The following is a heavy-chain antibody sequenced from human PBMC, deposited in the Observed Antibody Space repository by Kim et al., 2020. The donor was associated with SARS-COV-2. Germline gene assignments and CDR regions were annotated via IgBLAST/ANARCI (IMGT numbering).Heavy chain of an antibody. J-gene: IGHJ6*02. V-gene: IGHV1-69*13. CDR3: ATTVTTHPFFYYYGMDV. Sequence: SVKVSCKASGGTFSSYAISWVRQAPGQGLEWMGGIIPIFGTANYAQKFQGRVTITADESTSTAYMELSSLRSEDTAVYYCATTVTTHPFFYYYGMDVWGQGTTVTVSS. CDR1: GGTFSSYA. CDR2: IIPIFGTA. D-gene: IGHD4-17*01.